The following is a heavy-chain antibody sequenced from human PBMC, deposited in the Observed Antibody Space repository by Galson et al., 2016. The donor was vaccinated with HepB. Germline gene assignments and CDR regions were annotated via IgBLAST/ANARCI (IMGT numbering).Heavy chain of an antibody. V-gene: IGHV3-20*04. CDR1: GFAFDAYG. D-gene: IGHD6-19*01. Sequence: SLRLSCAASGFAFDAYGMSWVRQVPGTGLEWVSGIAWNGGAPGYADSVKGRFTISRDNPKNSLYLQMNSLRAEDTAVYYCAKNSGWYGNGYFDLWGRGTLLTVSS. CDR3: AKNSGWYGNGYFDL. CDR2: IAWNGGAP. J-gene: IGHJ2*01.